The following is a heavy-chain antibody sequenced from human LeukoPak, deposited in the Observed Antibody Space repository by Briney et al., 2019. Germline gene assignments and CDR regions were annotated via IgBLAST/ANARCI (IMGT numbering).Heavy chain of an antibody. Sequence: GGSLRLSCAASVFTFSHFAMHWVRQAPGKGLEWVAVISYDGKKNYYADSVKGRFTLTRDDSANTLYLQMDTLRAEDTALYYCARALFNYDSSGLTYWGQGTLVTVSS. D-gene: IGHD3-22*01. CDR2: ISYDGKKN. V-gene: IGHV3-30*03. CDR1: VFTFSHFA. CDR3: ARALFNYDSSGLTY. J-gene: IGHJ4*02.